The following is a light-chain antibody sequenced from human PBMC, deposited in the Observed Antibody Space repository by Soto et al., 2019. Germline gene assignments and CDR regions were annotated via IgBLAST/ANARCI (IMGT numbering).Light chain of an antibody. Sequence: QSVLTQPPSVSGAPGQRVTISCTGSSSNIGAGYDVHWYQQLPGTAPKLLIYGNSNRPSGVPDRFSGSKSGTAASLAITGLQAEDEDEYYCQSYDNSLSGSVVFGGGTKLTVL. J-gene: IGLJ2*01. V-gene: IGLV1-40*01. CDR3: QSYDNSLSGSVV. CDR2: GNS. CDR1: SSNIGAGYD.